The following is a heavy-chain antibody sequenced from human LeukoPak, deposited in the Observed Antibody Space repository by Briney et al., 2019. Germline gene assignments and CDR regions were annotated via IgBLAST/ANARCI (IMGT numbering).Heavy chain of an antibody. J-gene: IGHJ5*02. CDR3: AAIFFYKNWFDP. CDR1: GFTVSSNY. CDR2: IYSGGST. D-gene: IGHD2/OR15-2a*01. Sequence: PGGPLRLSCAASGFTVSSNYMSWVRQAPGKGLEWVSVIYSGGSTYYADSVKGRFTISRDNSKNTLYLQMNSLRAEDTAVYYCAAIFFYKNWFDPWGQGTLVTVSS. V-gene: IGHV3-66*01.